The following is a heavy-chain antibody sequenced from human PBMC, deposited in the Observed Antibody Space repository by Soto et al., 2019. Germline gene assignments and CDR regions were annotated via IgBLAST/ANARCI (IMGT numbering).Heavy chain of an antibody. Sequence: GASVKVSCKASGGTFSSYTISWVRQAPGQGLERMGRIIPILGIANYAQKFQGRVTITADKSTSTAHMELSSLRSEDTAVYYCARGGLYGSGSYANYYYGMDVWGQGTTVTVSS. CDR2: IIPILGIA. CDR1: GGTFSSYT. D-gene: IGHD3-10*01. CDR3: ARGGLYGSGSYANYYYGMDV. V-gene: IGHV1-69*02. J-gene: IGHJ6*02.